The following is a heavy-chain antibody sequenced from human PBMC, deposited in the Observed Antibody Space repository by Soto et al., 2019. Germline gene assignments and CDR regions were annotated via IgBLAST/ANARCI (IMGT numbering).Heavy chain of an antibody. CDR3: AKDRAGDIYVAARSGLDY. CDR2: ISYDASNK. D-gene: IGHD3-3*01. V-gene: IGHV3-30*18. CDR1: GFTFSSYG. Sequence: QVQLVESGGGVVQPGRSLRLSCAASGFTFSSYGMHWVRQAPGKGLEWVAVISYDASNKYYADSVKGRFTISRDNSKNTLYLHMNSLSAEDTAVYYCAKDRAGDIYVAARSGLDYWGQGTLVTVSS. J-gene: IGHJ4*02.